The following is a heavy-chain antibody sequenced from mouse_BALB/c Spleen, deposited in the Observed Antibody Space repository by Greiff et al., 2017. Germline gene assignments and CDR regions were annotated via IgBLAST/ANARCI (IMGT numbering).Heavy chain of an antibody. Sequence: EVQLQQSGPELVKPGASVKISCKASGYSFTGYYMHWVKQSHVKSLEWIGCINPYNGATSYNQNFKDKASLTVDKSSSTAYMELHSLTSEDSAVYYCARRGSYAMDYWGQGTSVTVSS. CDR2: INPYNGAT. V-gene: IGHV1-31*01. CDR3: ARRGSYAMDY. J-gene: IGHJ4*01. D-gene: IGHD1-1*01. CDR1: GYSFTGYY.